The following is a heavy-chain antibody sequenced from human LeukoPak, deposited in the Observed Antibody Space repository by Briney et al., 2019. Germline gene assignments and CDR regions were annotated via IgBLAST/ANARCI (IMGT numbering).Heavy chain of an antibody. D-gene: IGHD1-14*01. CDR2: IYYSGST. CDR1: GASISSYY. CDR3: ARLYSRFYYYYMDV. Sequence: SETLSLTCTVSGASISSYYWSWIRQPPGKGLEWIGYIYYSGSTNYNPSLKSRVTISVDTSENQFSLKLSSVTAADTAVYYCARLYSRFYYYYMDVWGKGTTVTISS. J-gene: IGHJ6*03. V-gene: IGHV4-59*12.